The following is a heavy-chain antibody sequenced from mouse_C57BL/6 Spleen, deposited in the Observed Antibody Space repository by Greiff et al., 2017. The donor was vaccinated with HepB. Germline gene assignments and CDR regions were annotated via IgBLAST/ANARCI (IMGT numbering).Heavy chain of an antibody. CDR1: GFSLTSYG. D-gene: IGHD1-1*01. J-gene: IGHJ4*01. Sequence: VKLQESGPGLVQPSQSLSITCTVSGFSLTSYGVHWVRQSPGKGLEWLGVIWSGGSTDYNAAFISRLSISKDNSKSQVFFKMNSLQADDTAIYYCARGEIYYGSRAMDYWGQGTSVTVSS. CDR2: IWSGGST. CDR3: ARGEIYYGSRAMDY. V-gene: IGHV2-2*01.